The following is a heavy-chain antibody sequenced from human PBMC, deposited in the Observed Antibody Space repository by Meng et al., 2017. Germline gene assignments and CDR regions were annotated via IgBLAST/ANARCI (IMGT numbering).Heavy chain of an antibody. CDR1: GFTFSSYA. V-gene: IGHV3-30*01. Sequence: GQRVGSGGGVVQPGRSLRLSCAASGFTFSSYAMHWVRQAPGKGLEWVAVISYDGSNKYYADSVKGRFTISRDNSKNTLYLQMNSLRAEDTAVYYCARSSGYLDYWGQGTLVTVSS. CDR3: ARSSGYLDY. CDR2: ISYDGSNK. J-gene: IGHJ4*02. D-gene: IGHD6-19*01.